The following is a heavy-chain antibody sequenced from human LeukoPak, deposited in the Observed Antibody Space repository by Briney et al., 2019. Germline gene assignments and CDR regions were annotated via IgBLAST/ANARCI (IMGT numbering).Heavy chain of an antibody. CDR3: ARDRGRRGLINIDY. CDR2: IKQDGSEK. V-gene: IGHV3-7*01. CDR1: GFTFSSYW. D-gene: IGHD3-16*01. Sequence: PGGSLRLSCAASGFTFSSYWMSWVRQAPGKGLEWVANIKQDGSEKYYVDSVKGRFTISRDNAKNSLYLQMNSLRAEDTAVYYCARDRGRRGLINIDYWGQGTLVTVSS. J-gene: IGHJ4*02.